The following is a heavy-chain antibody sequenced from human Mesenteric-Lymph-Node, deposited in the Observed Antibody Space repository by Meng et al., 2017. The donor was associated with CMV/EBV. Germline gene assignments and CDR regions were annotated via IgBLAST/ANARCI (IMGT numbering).Heavy chain of an antibody. D-gene: IGHD2-21*01. Sequence: GESLKISRTASGFTFSDYSMNWVRQAPGKGLEWVSGISGVGVSTYYTDSVKGRFTISRDNSRDTLYLQMNSLRVEDTAVYYCARDLGRTGDWRWFDPWGQGTLVTVSS. CDR1: GFTFSDYS. V-gene: IGHV3-23*01. CDR3: ARDLGRTGDWRWFDP. CDR2: ISGVGVST. J-gene: IGHJ5*02.